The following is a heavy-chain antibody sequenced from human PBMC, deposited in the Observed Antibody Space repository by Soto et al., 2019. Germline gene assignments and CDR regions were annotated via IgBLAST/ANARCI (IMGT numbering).Heavy chain of an antibody. CDR3: AREEYSSSWYWGNWFDP. Sequence: SQTLSLTCAISGDSFSSNSAAWNWIRQSPSRGLEWLGRTYYRSKWYNDYAVSVKSRITINPDTSKNQFSLQLNSVTPEDTAVYYCAREEYSSSWYWGNWFDPWGQGTLVTVSS. CDR2: TYYRSKWYN. J-gene: IGHJ5*02. V-gene: IGHV6-1*01. D-gene: IGHD6-13*01. CDR1: GDSFSSNSAA.